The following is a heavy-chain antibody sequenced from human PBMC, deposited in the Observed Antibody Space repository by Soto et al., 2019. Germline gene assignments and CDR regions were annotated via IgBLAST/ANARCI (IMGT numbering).Heavy chain of an antibody. CDR3: ARDFIPAAPAYKDSAMDV. D-gene: IGHD6-13*01. J-gene: IGHJ6*02. V-gene: IGHV1-69*01. CDR1: GDTFSNYA. Sequence: HVQLVQSGAEVKKPGSSVKVSCKASGDTFSNYAISWVRQAPGQGLEWMGGIIPIFRTTDYAQNLQGRVTITADESTSTAYMELSSLRSKDTAVYYWARDFIPAAPAYKDSAMDVWGQGTPVTVSS. CDR2: IIPIFRTT.